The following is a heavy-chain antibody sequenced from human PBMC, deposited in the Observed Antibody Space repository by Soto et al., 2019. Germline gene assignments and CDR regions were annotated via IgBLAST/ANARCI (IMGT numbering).Heavy chain of an antibody. V-gene: IGHV4-39*01. CDR2: IYYSGST. CDR3: ASITIFGVVIFPRYYYYGMDV. CDR1: GGSISSRSYY. D-gene: IGHD3-3*01. J-gene: IGHJ6*02. Sequence: SETLSLTCTVSGGSISSRSYYGGWIRQPPGKGLEWIGSIYYSGSTYYNPSLKSRVTISVDTSKNQFSLKLSSVTAADTAVYYCASITIFGVVIFPRYYYYGMDVWGQGTTVTVPS.